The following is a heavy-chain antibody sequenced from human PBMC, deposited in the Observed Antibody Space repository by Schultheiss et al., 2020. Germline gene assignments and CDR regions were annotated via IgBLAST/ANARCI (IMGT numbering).Heavy chain of an antibody. Sequence: ESLKISCAASGFTFSSYAMHWVRQAPGKGLEWVANIKQDGSEKYYVDSVKGRFTISRDNSKNTLYLQMNSLRSEDTAVYYCARGDSSGEKPNWGQGTLVTVSS. V-gene: IGHV3-7*03. CDR1: GFTFSSYA. CDR2: IKQDGSEK. J-gene: IGHJ4*02. CDR3: ARGDSSGEKPN. D-gene: IGHD3-22*01.